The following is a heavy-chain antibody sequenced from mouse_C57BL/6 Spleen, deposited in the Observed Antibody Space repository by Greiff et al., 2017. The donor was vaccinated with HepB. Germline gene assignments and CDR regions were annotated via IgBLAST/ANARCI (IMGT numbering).Heavy chain of an antibody. CDR1: GFTFSDYG. J-gene: IGHJ4*01. D-gene: IGHD2-4*01. CDR2: ISSGSSTI. Sequence: VQRVESGGGLVKPGGSLKLSCAASGFTFSDYGMHWVRQAPEKGLEWVAYISSGSSTIYYADTVKGRFTISRDNAKNTLFLQMTSLRSEDTAMYYCAREGLRQGGYAMDYWGQGTSVTVSS. CDR3: AREGLRQGGYAMDY. V-gene: IGHV5-17*01.